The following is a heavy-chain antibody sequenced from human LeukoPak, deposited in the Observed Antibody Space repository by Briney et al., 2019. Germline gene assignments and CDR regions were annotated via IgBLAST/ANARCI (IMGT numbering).Heavy chain of an antibody. CDR3: ARAWDYYDSSGCYYKWFDP. CDR1: GGSIGSYY. D-gene: IGHD3-22*01. CDR2: IYYSGST. J-gene: IGHJ5*02. Sequence: SETLSLTCTVSGGSIGSYYWSWIRQPPGKGLEWIGYIYYSGSTNYNPSLKSRVTISVDTSKNQFSLKLSSVTAADTAVYYCARAWDYYDSSGCYYKWFDPWGQGTLVTVSS. V-gene: IGHV4-59*01.